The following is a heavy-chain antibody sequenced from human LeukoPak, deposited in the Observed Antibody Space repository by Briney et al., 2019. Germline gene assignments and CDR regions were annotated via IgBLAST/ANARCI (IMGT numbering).Heavy chain of an antibody. J-gene: IGHJ5*02. CDR2: IYYSGST. Sequence: PSETLSLTCTVSGGSISSSSYYWSWIRQPPGKGLEWIGYIYYSGSTNYNPSLKSRVTISVDTSKNQFSLKLSSVTAADTAVYYCARRLFTMVRGTSQNWFDPWGQGTLVTVSS. CDR1: GGSISSSSYY. D-gene: IGHD3-10*01. V-gene: IGHV4-61*05. CDR3: ARRLFTMVRGTSQNWFDP.